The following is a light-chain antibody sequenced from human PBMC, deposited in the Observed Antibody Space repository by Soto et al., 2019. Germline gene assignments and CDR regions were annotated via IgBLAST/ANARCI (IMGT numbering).Light chain of an antibody. V-gene: IGKV3D-15*01. CDR2: GAS. CDR1: QSVSSK. J-gene: IGKJ4*01. Sequence: EIVMTQSPATLSVSPGERATLSCRASQSVSSKIAWYQQKPGQAPRLLIYGASTRATDIPARFSGSGSGTEFTLTISSLQSEDFAVYHCQQYNNWPVFGGGTKVEIK. CDR3: QQYNNWPV.